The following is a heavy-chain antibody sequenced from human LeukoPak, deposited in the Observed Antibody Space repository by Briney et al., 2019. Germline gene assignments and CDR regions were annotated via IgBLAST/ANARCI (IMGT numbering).Heavy chain of an antibody. D-gene: IGHD2-2*01. CDR1: GGSISSYY. CDR3: ARARYANAWYAFDI. Sequence: PSETLSLTCTVSGGSISSYYWNWIRQPPGRGLEWIAYLSHSGSSDSNPSLTSRVTTLVDTSKNQFSLKLTSVTAADTAVYYCARARYANAWYAFDIWGHGTMVTVSS. V-gene: IGHV4-59*01. J-gene: IGHJ3*02. CDR2: LSHSGSS.